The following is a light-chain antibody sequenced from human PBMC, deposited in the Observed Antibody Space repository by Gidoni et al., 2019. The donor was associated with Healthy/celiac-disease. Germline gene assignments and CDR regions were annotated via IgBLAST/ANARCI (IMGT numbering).Light chain of an antibody. J-gene: IGLJ2*01. CDR2: EGS. Sequence: SCTGTSSDVGGYNYVSWYQQHPGKAPKLMIYEGSKRPSGVSNRFSGSKSGKTASLTIAGPQAEDEDDYYCSSYTSSSAPVFGGGTKLTVL. V-gene: IGLV2-14*01. CDR3: SSYTSSSAPV. CDR1: SSDVGGYNY.